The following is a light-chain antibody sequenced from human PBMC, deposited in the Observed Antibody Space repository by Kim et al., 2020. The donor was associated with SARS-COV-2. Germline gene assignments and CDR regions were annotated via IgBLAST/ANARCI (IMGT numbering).Light chain of an antibody. CDR3: QQDSTWTYT. V-gene: IGKV3-15*01. CDR2: GAS. CDR1: QSINTN. Sequence: EIVMTQSPATLSVSPGERATLSCRASQSINTNLAWYQQKPGQAPGLLIYGASTRATGIPARFSGSGSGTEFTLTISSLQSEDFAVYYCQQDSTWTYTFGQGTKLEI. J-gene: IGKJ2*01.